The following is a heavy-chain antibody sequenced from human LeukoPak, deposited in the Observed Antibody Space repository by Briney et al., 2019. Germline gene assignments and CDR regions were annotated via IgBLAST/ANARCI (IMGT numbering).Heavy chain of an antibody. Sequence: LTLSCEDSGFTFRSYEMNWVRQAPGKGLEWIGEINHSGSTNYNPSLKSRVTISVDTSKNQFSLKLSSVTAADTAVYYCARGGYSDYWGQGTLVTVSS. CDR3: ARGGYSDY. CDR2: INHSGST. CDR1: GFTFRSYE. J-gene: IGHJ4*02. V-gene: IGHV4-34*01. D-gene: IGHD5-18*01.